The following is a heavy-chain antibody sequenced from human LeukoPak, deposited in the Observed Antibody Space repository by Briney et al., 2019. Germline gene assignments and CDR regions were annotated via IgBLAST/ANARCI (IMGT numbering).Heavy chain of an antibody. V-gene: IGHV1-3*01. CDR1: GYTFTSYA. CDR2: INAGNGNT. Sequence: GASVKVSCKASGYTFTSYAMHWVRQAPGQRLEWMGWINAGNGNTKYSQKFQGRVTITRDTSASTAYMELSSLRSEDTAVYYCARAVRPYYYDSRDAFDIWGQGTVVTVSS. CDR3: ARAVRPYYYDSRDAFDI. J-gene: IGHJ3*02. D-gene: IGHD3-22*01.